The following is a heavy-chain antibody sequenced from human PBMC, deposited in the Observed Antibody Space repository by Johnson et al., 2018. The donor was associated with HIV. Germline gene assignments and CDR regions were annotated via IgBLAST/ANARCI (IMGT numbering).Heavy chain of an antibody. Sequence: VQLVESGGGVVRPGGSLRLSCAASGFRFDNYAMTWVRQAPGKGLEWVSDINWNGGNTGYGDSVKGRFTVSRDNAKNSLSLQMNSLRAEDTALYYCARRGEYCSDGSCYDAFDIWGQGTMVTVSS. CDR2: INWNGGNT. CDR3: ARRGEYCSDGSCYDAFDI. V-gene: IGHV3-20*04. D-gene: IGHD2-15*01. J-gene: IGHJ3*02. CDR1: GFRFDNYA.